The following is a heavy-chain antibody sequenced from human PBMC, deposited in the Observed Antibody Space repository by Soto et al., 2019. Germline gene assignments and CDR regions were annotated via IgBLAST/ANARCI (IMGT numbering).Heavy chain of an antibody. D-gene: IGHD3-3*01. Sequence: QGQLVESGGDAVQPGRSLRLYCVGSGFTFTNHAMHWVRLAPGQGLEWVAYISYDGSNKAYGDSVQGRFTISRDNSKNSVILHMISLRGEDTGVFYCAKEGRSYDDFWSGSIGYFEIWGRGTTVTISS. V-gene: IGHV3-30*18. CDR3: AKEGRSYDDFWSGSIGYFEI. CDR2: ISYDGSNK. CDR1: GFTFTNHA. J-gene: IGHJ3*02.